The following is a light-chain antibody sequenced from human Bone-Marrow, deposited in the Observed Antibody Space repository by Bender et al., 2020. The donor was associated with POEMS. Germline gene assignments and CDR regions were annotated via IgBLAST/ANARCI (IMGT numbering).Light chain of an antibody. CDR2: QDN. V-gene: IGLV3-1*01. CDR1: KLGDSF. CDR3: QAWDNSPEGHVV. Sequence: SYELTQPPSVSVSPGQTASITCSGDKLGDSFASWYQQRPGQSPVVVIYQDNKRPSGIPERFSGSNSGNTATLTISGTRAMDEANYYCQAWDNSPEGHVVFGGGTKLTVL. J-gene: IGLJ2*01.